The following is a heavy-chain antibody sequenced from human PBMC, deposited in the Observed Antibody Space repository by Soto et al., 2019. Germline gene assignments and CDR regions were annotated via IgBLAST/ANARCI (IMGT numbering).Heavy chain of an antibody. Sequence: PSETLSLTCNVSGGSITNNNWWSWVRQPPGKGLEWVGAIYHSGHTNFNPSLKSRATLSLDYSENQFSLKPTSATAADTAIYYCASIADSASGFDYWGQGTLVTVSS. J-gene: IGHJ4*02. D-gene: IGHD1-26*01. V-gene: IGHV4-4*02. CDR3: ASIADSASGFDY. CDR2: IYHSGHT. CDR1: GGSITNNNW.